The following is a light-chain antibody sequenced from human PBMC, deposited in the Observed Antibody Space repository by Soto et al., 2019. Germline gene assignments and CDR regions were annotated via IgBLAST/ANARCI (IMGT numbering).Light chain of an antibody. CDR1: QSISSF. V-gene: IGKV1-39*01. CDR3: QQSYSAPLT. Sequence: DIQMTQSPSSLSASVGDRVTITCRASQSISSFLNWYQQKPGKAPKLLIYTASSLQSGVPSRFCGTGSGTDFTLTIHSLQPDDFATYYCQQSYSAPLTFGGGAKVGI. J-gene: IGKJ4*01. CDR2: TAS.